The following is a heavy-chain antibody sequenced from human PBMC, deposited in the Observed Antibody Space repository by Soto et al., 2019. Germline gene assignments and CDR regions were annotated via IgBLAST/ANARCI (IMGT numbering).Heavy chain of an antibody. V-gene: IGHV1-69*02. J-gene: IGHJ6*03. CDR1: GGTFSSYT. CDR2: IIPILGIA. Sequence: SVKVSCKASGGTFSSYTISWVRQAPGQGLEWMGRIIPILGIANYAQKFQGRVTITADKSTSTAYMELSSLRSEDTAVYYCARFSGIAAAGHYYYMDVWGKGTTVTVSS. D-gene: IGHD6-13*01. CDR3: ARFSGIAAAGHYYYMDV.